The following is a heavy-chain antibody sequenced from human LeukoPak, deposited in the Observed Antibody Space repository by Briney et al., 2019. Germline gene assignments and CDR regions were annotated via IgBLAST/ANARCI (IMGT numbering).Heavy chain of an antibody. D-gene: IGHD3-3*01. CDR2: ISSSSSYI. Sequence: PGGSLRLSCAASGFTFSSYAMSWVRQAPGKGLEWVSSISSSSSYIYYADSVKGRFTISRDNAKNSLYLQMNSLRAEDTAVYYCARADESYYDFWSGYWTYWGQGTLVTVSS. V-gene: IGHV3-21*01. J-gene: IGHJ4*02. CDR1: GFTFSSYA. CDR3: ARADESYYDFWSGYWTY.